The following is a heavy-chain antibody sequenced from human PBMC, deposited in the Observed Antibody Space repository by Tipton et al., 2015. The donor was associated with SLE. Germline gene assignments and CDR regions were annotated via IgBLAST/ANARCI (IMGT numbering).Heavy chain of an antibody. J-gene: IGHJ4*02. CDR1: GDSMNNYY. V-gene: IGHV4-4*07. CDR3: ARDQGEVGGDYFDS. D-gene: IGHD1-26*01. Sequence: TLSLTCSVSGDSMNNYYWSWIRQPAGMPLEWIGRIYKTGITNYNPSLKGRLSMSVDTSKAHFSLNLNSVTAADTAVYYCARDQGEVGGDYFDSWGQGTLVTVSS. CDR2: IYKTGIT.